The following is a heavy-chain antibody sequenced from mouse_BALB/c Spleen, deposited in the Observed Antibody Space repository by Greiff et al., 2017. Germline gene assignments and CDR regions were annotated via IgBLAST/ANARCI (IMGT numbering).Heavy chain of an antibody. J-gene: IGHJ3*01. V-gene: IGHV1-74*01. Sequence: QVQLQQSGAELAKPGASVKMSCKASGYTFTSYWMHWVKQRPGQGLEWIGMIDPSNSETRLNQKFKDKATLNVDKSSNTAYMQLSSLTSEDSAVYYCARERQLGLRGFAYWGQGTLVTVSA. CDR3: ARERQLGLRGFAY. D-gene: IGHD3-2*01. CDR2: IDPSNSET. CDR1: GYTFTSYW.